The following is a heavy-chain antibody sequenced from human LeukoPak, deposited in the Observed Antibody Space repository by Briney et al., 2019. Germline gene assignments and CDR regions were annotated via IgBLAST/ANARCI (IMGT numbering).Heavy chain of an antibody. CDR1: GFTFSSYA. Sequence: GGSLRPSCAASGFTFSSYAMTWVRQAPGKGLEWVSTITSSGSNTYYADSVKGRFTLSRDSSKNTLYLQMGSLRAEETAGYYCVKDSRTGSPRAFDYWGRGTLVTVSS. D-gene: IGHD1-26*01. V-gene: IGHV3-23*01. CDR2: ITSSGSNT. CDR3: VKDSRTGSPRAFDY. J-gene: IGHJ4*02.